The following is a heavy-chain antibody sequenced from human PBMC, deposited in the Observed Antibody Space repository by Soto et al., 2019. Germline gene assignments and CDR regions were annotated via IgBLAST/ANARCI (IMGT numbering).Heavy chain of an antibody. CDR3: ARHLQLRFLEWVIDY. D-gene: IGHD3-3*01. Sequence: QVQLQESGPGLVKPSETLSLTCTVSGGSISSYYWSWIRQPPGKGLEWIGYIYYSGSTNYNPSLKSRVTISVDTSKNQFSMKLSSVTAADTAVYYCARHLQLRFLEWVIDYWGQGTLVTVSS. CDR1: GGSISSYY. V-gene: IGHV4-59*01. CDR2: IYYSGST. J-gene: IGHJ4*02.